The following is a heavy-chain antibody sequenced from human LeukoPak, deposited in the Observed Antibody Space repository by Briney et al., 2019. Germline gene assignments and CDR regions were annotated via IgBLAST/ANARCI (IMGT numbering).Heavy chain of an antibody. D-gene: IGHD4-23*01. J-gene: IGHJ4*02. CDR1: GFTFSRNG. V-gene: IGHV3-33*05. CDR3: AKDPYGGNYL. CDR2: IPYDGGNK. Sequence: GGSLRLSCAASGFTFSRNGMHWVRQAPGKGLGWVAVIPYDGGNKYYADSVKGRFTISRDNSKNTLYLQMNSLRAEDTAVYYCAKDPYGGNYLWGQGTLVTVSS.